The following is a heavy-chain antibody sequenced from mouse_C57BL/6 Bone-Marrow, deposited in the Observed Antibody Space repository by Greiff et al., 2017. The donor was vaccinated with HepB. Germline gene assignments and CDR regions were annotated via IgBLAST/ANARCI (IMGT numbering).Heavy chain of an antibody. CDR3: ARSTTVVALYWYFDV. CDR2: INPSNGGT. Sequence: QVQLKQSGTELVKPGASVKLSCKASGYTFTSYWMHWVKQRPGQGLEWIGNINPSNGGTNYNEKFKSKATLTVDKSSSTAYMQLSSLTSEDSAVYYCARSTTVVALYWYFDVWGTGTTVTVSS. CDR1: GYTFTSYW. D-gene: IGHD1-1*01. J-gene: IGHJ1*03. V-gene: IGHV1-53*01.